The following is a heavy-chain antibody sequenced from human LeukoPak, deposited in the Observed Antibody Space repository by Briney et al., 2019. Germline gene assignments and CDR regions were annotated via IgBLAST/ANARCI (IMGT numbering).Heavy chain of an antibody. CDR3: ARGKRGYSSSWYDY. D-gene: IGHD6-13*01. V-gene: IGHV4-34*01. Sequence: PSETLSLTCAVYGGSFSGYYWSWIRQPPGKGLEWIGEINHSGSTNYNPSLESRVTISVDTSKNQFSLKLSSVTAADTAVYYCARGKRGYSSSWYDYWGQGPLVTVSS. J-gene: IGHJ4*02. CDR1: GGSFSGYY. CDR2: INHSGST.